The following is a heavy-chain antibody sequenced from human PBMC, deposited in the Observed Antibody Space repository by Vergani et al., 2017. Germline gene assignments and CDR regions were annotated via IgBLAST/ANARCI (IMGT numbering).Heavy chain of an antibody. Sequence: QVQLQQWGAGLLKPSETLSLTCAVYGGSFSGYYWSWIRQPPGKGLEWIGEINHSGSTNYNPSLKSRVTISVDTSKNQFSLKLSSVTAADTAVYYCARGQVNWNVFRGWFDPWGQGTLVTVSS. V-gene: IGHV4-34*01. CDR3: ARGQVNWNVFRGWFDP. J-gene: IGHJ5*02. CDR2: INHSGST. CDR1: GGSFSGYY. D-gene: IGHD1-20*01.